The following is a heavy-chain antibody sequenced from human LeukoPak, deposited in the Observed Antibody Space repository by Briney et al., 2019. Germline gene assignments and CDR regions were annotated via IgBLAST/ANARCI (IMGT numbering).Heavy chain of an antibody. CDR1: GFTFNNYA. Sequence: GGSLRLSCVASGFTFNNYAMTWVRQAPGKGLEWVSIIYSGGSTFYADSVKGRFTISRDNSKNTLYLQMNSLRAEDTAVYYCARGGSYLSAFDIWGQGTMVTVSS. CDR3: ARGGSYLSAFDI. CDR2: IYSGGST. D-gene: IGHD1-26*01. V-gene: IGHV3-53*01. J-gene: IGHJ3*02.